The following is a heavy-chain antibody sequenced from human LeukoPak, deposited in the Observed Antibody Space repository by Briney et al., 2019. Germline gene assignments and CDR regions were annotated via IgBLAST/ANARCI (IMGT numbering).Heavy chain of an antibody. Sequence: ASVTVSSKASGYTFTSYDINWVRQATGQGLEWMGWMNPNSGNTGYAQKFQGRVTMTRNTSISTAYMELSSLRSEDTAVYYCARGDVYYDFWSGYPQRYGMDVWGQGTTVTVSS. CDR1: GYTFTSYD. CDR2: MNPNSGNT. J-gene: IGHJ6*02. CDR3: ARGDVYYDFWSGYPQRYGMDV. V-gene: IGHV1-8*01. D-gene: IGHD3-3*01.